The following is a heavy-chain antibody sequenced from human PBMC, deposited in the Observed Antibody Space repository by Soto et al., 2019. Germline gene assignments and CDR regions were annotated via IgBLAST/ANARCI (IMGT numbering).Heavy chain of an antibody. J-gene: IGHJ4*02. Sequence: PSETLSLTCPVSGGSISSSSYYWGWIRQPPGKGLEWIGSIYYSGSTYYNPSLKSRVTISVDTSKNQFSLKLSSVTAADTAVYYCARQRHPHYYDSSGRVDYWGQGTLVTVSS. D-gene: IGHD3-22*01. CDR1: GGSISSSSYY. CDR2: IYYSGST. CDR3: ARQRHPHYYDSSGRVDY. V-gene: IGHV4-39*01.